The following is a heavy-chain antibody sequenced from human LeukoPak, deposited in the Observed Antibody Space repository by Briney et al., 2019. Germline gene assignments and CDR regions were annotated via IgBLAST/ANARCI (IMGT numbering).Heavy chain of an antibody. Sequence: GGSLRLSCAVHGFMFDSFYIGWIRQVPGKGLDYIALISASGAVPYYAESVEGRFTISRDNAMNSMSLQMNSLSADDTAIYYCSRSLIVASWDYWGQGTQVIVSS. D-gene: IGHD3-22*01. CDR2: ISASGAVP. V-gene: IGHV3-11*04. J-gene: IGHJ4*02. CDR1: GFMFDSFY. CDR3: SRSLIVASWDY.